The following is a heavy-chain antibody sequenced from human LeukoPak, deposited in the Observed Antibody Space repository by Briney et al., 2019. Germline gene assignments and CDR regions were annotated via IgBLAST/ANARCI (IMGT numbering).Heavy chain of an antibody. J-gene: IGHJ4*02. D-gene: IGHD1-26*01. CDR2: ISWNSGNI. CDR1: GFNFDDCA. CDR3: AKGREPNKIAYYFDS. Sequence: LLGGSLRLSCAASGFNFDDCAMHWVRPAPGKGLEWVSGISWNSGNIGYADSVKGRFTISRDNAKNSLYLQMNSLRAEDTALYYCAKGREPNKIAYYFDSWGQGTLVTVSS. V-gene: IGHV3-9*01.